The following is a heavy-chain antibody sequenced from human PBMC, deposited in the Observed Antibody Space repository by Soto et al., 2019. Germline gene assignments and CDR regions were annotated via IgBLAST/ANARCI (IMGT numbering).Heavy chain of an antibody. CDR2: IYHSGST. V-gene: IGHV4-30-2*01. CDR3: ARGRLHYSGSHNYFDY. D-gene: IGHD1-26*01. J-gene: IGHJ4*02. Sequence: PSETLSLTCAVSGGSISSGGYSWSWIRQPPGKGLEWIGYIYHSGSTYYNPSLKSRVTISVDRSKNQFSLKLSSVTAADTAVYYCARGRLHYSGSHNYFDYWGQGTLVTVSS. CDR1: GGSISSGGYS.